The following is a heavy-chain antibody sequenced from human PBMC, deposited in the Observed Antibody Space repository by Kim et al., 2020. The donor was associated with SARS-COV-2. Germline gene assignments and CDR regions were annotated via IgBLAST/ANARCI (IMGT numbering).Heavy chain of an antibody. CDR2: IKQDGSEK. J-gene: IGHJ4*02. CDR1: GLTFSIYW. CDR3: IAGPFDY. Sequence: GGSLRLSCAASGLTFSIYWMNWVRQAPGKGLEWVANIKQDGSEKYYVDSVKGRFTISRDNVKNSLYLQMTSLRADDTAVYYCIAGPFDYWGQGTLVTASS. D-gene: IGHD6-13*01. V-gene: IGHV3-7*01.